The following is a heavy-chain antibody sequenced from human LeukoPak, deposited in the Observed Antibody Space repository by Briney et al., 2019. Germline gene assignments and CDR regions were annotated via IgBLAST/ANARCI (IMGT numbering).Heavy chain of an antibody. CDR1: GFTFSSYW. D-gene: IGHD5-12*01. V-gene: IGHV3-21*01. CDR3: ARGRRGFHYFEY. CDR2: ISSGSTYT. J-gene: IGHJ4*02. Sequence: GGSLRLSCAASGFTFSSYWMSWVRQAPGKGLEWLSSISSGSTYTYYAESVQGRFTISRDNANNSVFLQMNSLRDEDTAVYFCARGRRGFHYFEYWGQGILVTVSS.